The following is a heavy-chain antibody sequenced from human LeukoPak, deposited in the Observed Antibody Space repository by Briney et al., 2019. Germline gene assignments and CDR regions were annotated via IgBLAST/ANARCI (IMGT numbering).Heavy chain of an antibody. Sequence: GGSLRLSCAASGFTFSSYSMNWVHQAPGKGLEWVSSISSSSSYIYYADSVKGRFTISRDNAKNSLYLQMNSLRAEDTAVYYCARGPRGGGATNWGQGTLVTVSS. V-gene: IGHV3-21*01. CDR2: ISSSSSYI. D-gene: IGHD1-26*01. CDR1: GFTFSSYS. CDR3: ARGPRGGGATN. J-gene: IGHJ4*02.